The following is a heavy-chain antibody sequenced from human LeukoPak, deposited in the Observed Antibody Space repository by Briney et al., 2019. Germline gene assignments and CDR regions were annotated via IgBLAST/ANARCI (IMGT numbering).Heavy chain of an antibody. CDR1: GYTFTNYY. J-gene: IGHJ3*02. CDR2: ISSSCAST. Sequence: GASVTVSCTASGYTFTNYYMHWVRQAPGQGLEWMGMISSSCASTSYAQRFQGRVTMTRDVSTSTVYMELSSLRSEDTAVYYCARHTTGYNSPRDSFNIWGQGTMVTVSS. D-gene: IGHD1-1*01. V-gene: IGHV1-46*01. CDR3: ARHTTGYNSPRDSFNI.